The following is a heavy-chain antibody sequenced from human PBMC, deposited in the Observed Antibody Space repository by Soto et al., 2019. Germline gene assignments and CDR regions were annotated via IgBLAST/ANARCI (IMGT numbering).Heavy chain of an antibody. CDR2: IYYNGAT. D-gene: IGHD7-27*01. Sequence: QVQLQESGPGLVKPSQTLSLTCTVSGGSISSGGYYWSWIRQHPGKGLEWIGYIYYNGATYYNPSLKRRVSISIDTSKNQFSLRLTSVPAANTAVYYCARSHRNNWGSPDYFDYWGQGTLVTVSS. CDR1: GGSISSGGYY. J-gene: IGHJ4*02. CDR3: ARSHRNNWGSPDYFDY. V-gene: IGHV4-31*03.